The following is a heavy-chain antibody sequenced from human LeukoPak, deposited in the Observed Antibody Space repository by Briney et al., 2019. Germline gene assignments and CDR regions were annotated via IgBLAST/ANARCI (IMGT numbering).Heavy chain of an antibody. J-gene: IGHJ4*02. Sequence: SETLSLTCAVYGGSFSGYYWSWIRQPPGKGLEWIWEINHSGSTNYNPSLKSRVTISVDTSKNQFSLKLSSVTAADTAVYYCARGGRGDFWSGYSPNDYWGQGTLVTVSS. CDR2: INHSGST. D-gene: IGHD3-3*01. CDR3: ARGGRGDFWSGYSPNDY. V-gene: IGHV4-34*01. CDR1: GGSFSGYY.